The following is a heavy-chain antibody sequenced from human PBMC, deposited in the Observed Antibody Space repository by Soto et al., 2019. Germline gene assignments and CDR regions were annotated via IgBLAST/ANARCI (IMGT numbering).Heavy chain of an antibody. Sequence: EVQLVESGGGLVQPGRSLRLSCAASGFTFDDYAMYWVRQVPGKGLEWVSGISWNSGTTIYADSVKGRFTISRDNAKNAPYLQMNSLRPEDTAWYYCARRAGGPTEKGAFDIWGQGTLVTVSS. V-gene: IGHV3-9*01. CDR3: ARRAGGPTEKGAFDI. CDR1: GFTFDDYA. D-gene: IGHD2-8*02. CDR2: ISWNSGTT. J-gene: IGHJ3*02.